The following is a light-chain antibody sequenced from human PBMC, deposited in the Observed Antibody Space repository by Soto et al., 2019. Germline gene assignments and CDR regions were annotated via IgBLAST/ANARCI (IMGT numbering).Light chain of an antibody. V-gene: IGKV3-15*01. CDR1: QSVSSN. CDR3: QQYNNWPRT. Sequence: EIVMTQSPATLSVSPGERATLSCRASQSVSSNLAWYQQKPGQAPRLLIYGASARATGIPARFNGSGSETEFTLTISSLQSEDFGVYYCQQYNNWPRTFGQGTKVEIK. J-gene: IGKJ1*01. CDR2: GAS.